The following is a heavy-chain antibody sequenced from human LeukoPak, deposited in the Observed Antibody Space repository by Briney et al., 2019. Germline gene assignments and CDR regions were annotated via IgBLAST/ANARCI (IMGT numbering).Heavy chain of an antibody. D-gene: IGHD4-11*01. CDR2: INPNSGGT. J-gene: IGHJ5*02. CDR1: GYTFTSYA. Sequence: GASVKVSCKASGYTFTSYAMNWVRQAPGQGLEWMGWINPNSGGTNYAQKFQGRVTMTRDTSISTAYMELSRLRSDDTAVYYCARVFRASNGYNWFDPWGQGTLVTVSS. V-gene: IGHV1-2*02. CDR3: ARVFRASNGYNWFDP.